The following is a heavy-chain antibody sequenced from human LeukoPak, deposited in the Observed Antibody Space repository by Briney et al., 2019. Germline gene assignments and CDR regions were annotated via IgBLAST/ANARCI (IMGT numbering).Heavy chain of an antibody. CDR2: IYTSGST. J-gene: IGHJ5*02. Sequence: SETLSLTCTVSGGSISSGSYYWSWIRQPAGTGLEWIGRIYTSGSTNYNPSLKSRVTISVDTSKNQFSLKLSSVTAADTAVYYCARVVDYGDYLNWFDPWGQGTLVTVSS. V-gene: IGHV4-61*02. CDR1: GGSISSGSYY. D-gene: IGHD4-17*01. CDR3: ARVVDYGDYLNWFDP.